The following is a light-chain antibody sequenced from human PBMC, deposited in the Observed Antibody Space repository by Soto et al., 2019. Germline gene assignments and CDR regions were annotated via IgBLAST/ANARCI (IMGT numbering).Light chain of an antibody. CDR3: QQRSNWHT. CDR1: QSVSSSY. Sequence: EIVLTQSPGTLSLSPGDRATLSCRASQSVSSSYLAWYQQKPGQAPGLLIYGASSRATGIPARFSGSGSGTDFTLTISSLEPEDFAVYYCQQRSNWHTFGPGTKVDI. J-gene: IGKJ3*01. CDR2: GAS. V-gene: IGKV3D-20*02.